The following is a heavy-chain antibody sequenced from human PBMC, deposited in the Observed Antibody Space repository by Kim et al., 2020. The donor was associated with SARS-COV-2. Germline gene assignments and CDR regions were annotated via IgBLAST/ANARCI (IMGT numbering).Heavy chain of an antibody. Sequence: GGSLRLSCTTSGFTFTGYAMSWVRQAPGKGLEWVSSIVGSDGTTYYVDSVKGRFTISRDNSKNTLYLQMSTLRADDTAVYYCMKGGWGWIWDHWGQGTLVTVAS. CDR2: IVGSDGTT. CDR1: GFTFTGYA. D-gene: IGHD2-2*03. J-gene: IGHJ4*02. CDR3: MKGGWGWIWDH. V-gene: IGHV3-23*01.